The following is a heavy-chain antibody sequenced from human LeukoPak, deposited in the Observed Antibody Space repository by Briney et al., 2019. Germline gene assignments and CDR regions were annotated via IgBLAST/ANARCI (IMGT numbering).Heavy chain of an antibody. CDR2: IYYSGST. V-gene: IGHV4-31*03. J-gene: IGHJ5*02. CDR1: GGSISSGGYY. Sequence: PSETLSLTCTVSGGSISSGGYYWSWIRQHPGKGLEWIGYIYYSGSTYYNPSLKSRVTISVDTSKNQFSLKLSSVTAADTAVYYCARCITMVRGVNWFDPWGQGTLVTVSS. D-gene: IGHD3-10*01. CDR3: ARCITMVRGVNWFDP.